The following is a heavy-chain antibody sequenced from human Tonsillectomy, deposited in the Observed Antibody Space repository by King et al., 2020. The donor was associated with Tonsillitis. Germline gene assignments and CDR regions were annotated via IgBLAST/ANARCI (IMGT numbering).Heavy chain of an antibody. CDR1: GFTFSSYA. D-gene: IGHD6-19*01. Sequence: EVQLVESGGGLVQPGGSLRLSCAASGFTFSSYAMSWVRQAPGKGLEWVAAISGSGGSTNYADSVKGRFTISRDNSKNTLYLQTNSLRAEDTAVYYCAKDLRYSSGWYYFDYWGQGTRVTVSS. CDR2: ISGSGGST. J-gene: IGHJ4*02. CDR3: AKDLRYSSGWYYFDY. V-gene: IGHV3-23*04.